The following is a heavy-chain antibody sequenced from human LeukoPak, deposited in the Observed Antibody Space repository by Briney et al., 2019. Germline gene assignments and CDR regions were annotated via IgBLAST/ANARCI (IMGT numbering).Heavy chain of an antibody. Sequence: ASVNVSCKASGYTFTNYDINWVRQASGQGLEWMGWMNPNSGNTGSAQKFQGRVTMTSNTSISTAYMELSSLRSEDTAVYYCARGLRREQQLLRAFDYWGQGTPVTVSS. V-gene: IGHV1-8*01. CDR2: MNPNSGNT. D-gene: IGHD6-13*01. CDR3: ARGLRREQQLLRAFDY. CDR1: GYTFTNYD. J-gene: IGHJ4*02.